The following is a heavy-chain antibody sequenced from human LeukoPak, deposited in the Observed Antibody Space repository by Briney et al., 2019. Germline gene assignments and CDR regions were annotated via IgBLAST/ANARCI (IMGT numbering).Heavy chain of an antibody. J-gene: IGHJ6*02. Sequence: PSETLSLTCTVSGVSITSDDSCWSWIRQPPGTGLEWIGYICYSGTSNYNPALQNRVTISLDTSKNQVSPKLTAADTAVYYCVRDKWVRAGSSWLHYGMDVWGQGTTVTVSS. CDR3: VRDKWVRAGSSWLHYGMDV. CDR1: GVSITSDDSC. V-gene: IGHV4-30-4*01. D-gene: IGHD6-13*01. CDR2: ICYSGTS.